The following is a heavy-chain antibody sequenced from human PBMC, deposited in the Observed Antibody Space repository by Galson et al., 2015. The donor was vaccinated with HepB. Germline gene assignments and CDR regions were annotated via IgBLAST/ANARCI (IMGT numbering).Heavy chain of an antibody. Sequence: SVKVSCKAFGDSFSSHFIHWVRQAPGQGLEWMGVINCSGGRTTYAQKFQGRLIMTTDTSTTTVYMHLNSLKSEDTAVYHCARDRVPDYAGTWFDPWGQGTLVAVSS. CDR3: ARDRVPDYAGTWFDP. D-gene: IGHD4-17*01. CDR2: INCSGGRT. V-gene: IGHV1-46*01. CDR1: GDSFSSHF. J-gene: IGHJ5*02.